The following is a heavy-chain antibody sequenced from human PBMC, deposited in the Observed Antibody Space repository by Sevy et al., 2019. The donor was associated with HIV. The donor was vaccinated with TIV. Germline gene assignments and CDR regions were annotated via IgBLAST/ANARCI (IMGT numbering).Heavy chain of an antibody. V-gene: IGHV3-7*01. CDR1: GFTFSSYW. J-gene: IGHJ4*02. CDR2: IKQDGSEK. Sequence: GGSLRLSCAASGFTFSSYWMSWVRQAPGKGLEWVANIKQDGSEKYYVDSVKGRFTISRDNAKNSLYLQMNSLRAEDTAVYYCAREPRHGVVVIDVSSEADYWGQGTLVTVSS. D-gene: IGHD3-22*01. CDR3: AREPRHGVVVIDVSSEADY.